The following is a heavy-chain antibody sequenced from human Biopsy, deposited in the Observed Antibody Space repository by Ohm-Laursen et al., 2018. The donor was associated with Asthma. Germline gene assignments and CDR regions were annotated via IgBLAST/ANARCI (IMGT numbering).Heavy chain of an antibody. J-gene: IGHJ3*02. CDR1: GFSFSNFA. V-gene: IGHV3-30*01. CDR3: VRDGTDDAFDI. Sequence: SLRLSCTASGFSFSNFAIHWVRQAPGKGLEWVGVISKDASTQDYADSVKGRFTMARDNSKNTLDLQTNSLREEDTAVYYCVRDGTDDAFDIWGQGTVVSVSS. D-gene: IGHD1-1*01. CDR2: ISKDASTQ.